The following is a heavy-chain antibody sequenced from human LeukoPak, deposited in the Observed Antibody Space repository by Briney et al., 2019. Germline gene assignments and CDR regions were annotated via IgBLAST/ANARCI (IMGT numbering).Heavy chain of an antibody. CDR2: IHRSGSP. D-gene: IGHD1-14*01. CDR3: AREILGGFNPGAY. V-gene: IGHV4-39*06. CDR1: GGSITSPENY. Sequence: SETLSLTCTVSGGSITSPENYWGWVRQPPGKSLEWIGEIHRSGSPNYNPSLQSRVTISIDRSRNQIVLELSTVTAADTAVYYCAREILGGFNPGAYWGQGTLVTVSS. J-gene: IGHJ4*02.